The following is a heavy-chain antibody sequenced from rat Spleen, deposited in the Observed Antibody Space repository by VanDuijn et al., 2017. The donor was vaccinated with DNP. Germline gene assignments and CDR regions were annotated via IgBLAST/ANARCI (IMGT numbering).Heavy chain of an antibody. CDR3: ARLSTTEGMVDA. CDR1: DYSLTSNY. CDR2: INSAGST. D-gene: IGHD1-11*01. J-gene: IGHJ2*01. Sequence: EVQLQESGPGLVKPSQSLSLTCSVTDYSLTSNYWGWIRKFPGNKLEWMGYINSAGSTNYNPSLNSQISITRDTSKNQFFLQVNSVTTEDAGTYYCARLSTTEGMVDAWGQGVMVTVSS. V-gene: IGHV3-3*01.